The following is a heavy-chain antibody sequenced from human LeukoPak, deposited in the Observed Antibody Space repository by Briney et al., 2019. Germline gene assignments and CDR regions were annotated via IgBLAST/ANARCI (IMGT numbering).Heavy chain of an antibody. J-gene: IGHJ3*01. D-gene: IGHD4-17*01. V-gene: IGHV3-66*01. Sequence: PGGVLRLSCAASGFTVSYNYMRRVRQAPRKGLEWVSTIFSGGNTYYADSVKGRFTISRDNFKNTLYVQMSSLRAEDTAVYYCATTTRGGAFDVWGQGTMVTVSS. CDR1: GFTVSYNY. CDR2: IFSGGNT. CDR3: ATTTRGGAFDV.